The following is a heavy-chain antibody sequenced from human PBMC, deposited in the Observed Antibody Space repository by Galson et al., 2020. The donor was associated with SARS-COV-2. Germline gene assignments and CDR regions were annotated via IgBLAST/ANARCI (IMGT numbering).Heavy chain of an antibody. Sequence: GGSLRLSCVASRFTFNSYDMHWARRAPGKGLEWVAVISNDGSNKHYADSVKGRFAISRDNSRNTLYLQMNSLRPEDTAVYYCVKGGHSSGWPNWFDPWGQGTLVTVSS. CDR2: ISNDGSNK. V-gene: IGHV3-30*18. J-gene: IGHJ5*02. CDR1: RFTFNSYD. CDR3: VKGGHSSGWPNWFDP. D-gene: IGHD6-19*01.